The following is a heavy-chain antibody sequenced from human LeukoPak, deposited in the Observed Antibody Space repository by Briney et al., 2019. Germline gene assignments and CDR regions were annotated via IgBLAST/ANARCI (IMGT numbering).Heavy chain of an antibody. CDR1: GCTFSSFD. J-gene: IGHJ6*03. V-gene: IGHV3-13*01. CDR3: ARGPPRGKYYYMDV. Sequence: GSLRLSCAASGCTFSSFDMHWVRQPTGQGLEWVSTIGTASDTYYPGSVEGRFTLSRDNAKNSLYLQMNSLTAGDTAVYYCARGPPRGKYYYMDVWGKGTTVTVSS. D-gene: IGHD1-1*01. CDR2: IGTASDT.